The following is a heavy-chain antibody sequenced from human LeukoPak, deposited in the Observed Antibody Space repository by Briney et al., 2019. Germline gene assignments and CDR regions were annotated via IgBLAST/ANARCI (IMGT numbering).Heavy chain of an antibody. CDR1: GFTFSSYA. D-gene: IGHD3-22*01. Sequence: PGASLRLSCAASGFTFSSYAMSRVRQAPGKGLEWVSAISGSGGSTYYADSVKGRFTISRDNSKNTLYLQMNSLRAEDTAVYYCAKRDSSGYYYDYYYYYGMDVWGQGTTVTVSS. CDR3: AKRDSSGYYYDYYYYYGMDV. CDR2: ISGSGGST. V-gene: IGHV3-23*01. J-gene: IGHJ6*02.